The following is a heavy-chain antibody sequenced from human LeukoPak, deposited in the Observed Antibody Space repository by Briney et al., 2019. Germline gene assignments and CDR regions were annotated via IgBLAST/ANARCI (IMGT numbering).Heavy chain of an antibody. CDR2: IIPIFGTA. Sequence: GASVKVSCKASGGTFSSYAISWVRQAPGQGLEWMGGIIPIFGTANYAQKFQGRVTITADKSTSTAYMELSSLRSEDTAVYYCARDESGYSGYDPTPFDYWGQGTLVTVSS. D-gene: IGHD5-12*01. CDR3: ARDESGYSGYDPTPFDY. CDR1: GGTFSSYA. V-gene: IGHV1-69*06. J-gene: IGHJ4*02.